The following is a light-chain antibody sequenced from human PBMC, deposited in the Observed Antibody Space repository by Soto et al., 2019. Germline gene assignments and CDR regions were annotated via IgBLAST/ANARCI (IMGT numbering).Light chain of an antibody. J-gene: IGLJ1*01. CDR1: SSDIGSYNS. Sequence: QSALTQPASVSGSPGQSITISCTGTSSDIGSYNSVSWHQQHPGQAPKLMIYDVTNRASGIRDRFSASKSGNTASLTISGLQAGDEADYYCSSYRSSSTYVFGTGTKLTVL. CDR3: SSYRSSSTYV. CDR2: DVT. V-gene: IGLV2-14*01.